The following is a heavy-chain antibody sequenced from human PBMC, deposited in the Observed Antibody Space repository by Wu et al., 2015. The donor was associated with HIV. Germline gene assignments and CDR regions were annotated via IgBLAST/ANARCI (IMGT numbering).Heavy chain of an antibody. Sequence: QVQLVQSGAEVKKPGASVKVSCKASGYTFTSYDINWVRQATGQGLEWMGWMNPNSGNTGYAQKFQGRVTMTEDTSTDTAYMGLSSLRSEDTAVYYCAASRRGTYSFNDAFDMWGQGTMVTVSS. CDR3: AASRRGTYSFNDAFDM. J-gene: IGHJ3*02. CDR2: MNPNSGNT. CDR1: GYTFTSYD. V-gene: IGHV1-8*01. D-gene: IGHD1-26*01.